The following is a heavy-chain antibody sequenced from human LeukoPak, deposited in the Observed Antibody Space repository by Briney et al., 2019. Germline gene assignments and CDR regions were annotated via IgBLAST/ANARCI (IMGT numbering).Heavy chain of an antibody. CDR2: ISGSSDYT. CDR3: AKFSGSGWGNYYFDC. J-gene: IGHJ4*02. D-gene: IGHD6-19*01. CDR1: GFTFGTYA. V-gene: IGHV3-23*01. Sequence: GGSLRLSCAASGFTFGTYAMSWVRQAPGKGLEWVSAISGSSDYTFYADSVKGRFTISRDNSKNTLYLQMNSLRAGDTAVYYCAKFSGSGWGNYYFDCWGQGTLVTASS.